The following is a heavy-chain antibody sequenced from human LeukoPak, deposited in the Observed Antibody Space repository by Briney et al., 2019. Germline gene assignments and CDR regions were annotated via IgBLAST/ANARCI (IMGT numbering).Heavy chain of an antibody. CDR2: ITTGGGTT. J-gene: IGHJ6*03. Sequence: PGGSLRLSSAASGFTFSNYAMTWAGQAPGKGLEWVSTITTGGGTTYYADSVKGRFSISRDNSKNTLYLQVNNLRVDDTAVYYCAKAGSEDIIYNNYYMDVWVKGTTVTVSS. CDR3: AKAGSEDIIYNNYYMDV. V-gene: IGHV3-23*01. D-gene: IGHD2-15*01. CDR1: GFTFSNYA.